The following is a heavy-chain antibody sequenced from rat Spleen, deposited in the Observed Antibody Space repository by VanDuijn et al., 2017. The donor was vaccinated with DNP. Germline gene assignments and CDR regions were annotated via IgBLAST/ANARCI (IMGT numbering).Heavy chain of an antibody. V-gene: IGHV3-1*01. CDR3: ARHITTVPERYFDY. J-gene: IGHJ2*01. D-gene: IGHD1-1*01. CDR2: ISYSGST. CDR1: GYSITSNY. Sequence: EVQLQESGPGLVKPSQSLSLTCSVTGYSITSNYWGWIRKFPGNKMEWMGYISYSGSTSYNPSLKSRISITRDTSKNQFFLQLNSVTTEDTATYYCARHITTVPERYFDYWGQGVMVTVSS.